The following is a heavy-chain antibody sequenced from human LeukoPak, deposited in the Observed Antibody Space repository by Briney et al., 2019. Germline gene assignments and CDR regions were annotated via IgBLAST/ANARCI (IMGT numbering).Heavy chain of an antibody. CDR3: ARALTTSWYYFDY. V-gene: IGHV3-48*03. D-gene: IGHD2-2*01. CDR1: GFTFISYE. Sequence: GGSLRLSCAASGFTFISYEMNWVRQAPGKGLEWVSYISSSGTTIHYADSVRGRFTISRDNAKNSLYLQMNSLRAEDTAVYYCARALTTSWYYFDYWGQGTLVTVSS. CDR2: ISSSGTTI. J-gene: IGHJ4*02.